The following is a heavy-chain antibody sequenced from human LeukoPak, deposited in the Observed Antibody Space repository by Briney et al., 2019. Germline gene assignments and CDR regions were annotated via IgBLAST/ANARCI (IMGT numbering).Heavy chain of an antibody. J-gene: IGHJ4*01. CDR1: GFTFTTYA. CDR3: ARDRYGDGFAHLDY. V-gene: IGHV1-2*02. CDR2: ITPGGGT. D-gene: IGHD5-24*01. Sequence: GASVKLSCTASGFTFTTYAIHWVRQPPGQGLEWMGWITPGGGTNYPQKFQGRVAITWDTSITTAYMDLSRLTSDDTAVYYCARDRYGDGFAHLDYWGHEGLVSVSS.